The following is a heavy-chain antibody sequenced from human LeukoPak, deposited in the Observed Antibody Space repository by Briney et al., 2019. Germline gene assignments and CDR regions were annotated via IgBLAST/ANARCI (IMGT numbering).Heavy chain of an antibody. Sequence: GGSLRLSCGVSGFTFSSYSINWVHQAPGKGLEWLSSISSSSSYIYYADSVKGRFTISRDNAKNSLYLQMNSLRAEDTAVYYCARDGVAGTVDYWGQGTLVTVSS. J-gene: IGHJ4*02. CDR1: GFTFSSYS. CDR2: ISSSSSYI. CDR3: ARDGVAGTVDY. V-gene: IGHV3-21*01. D-gene: IGHD6-19*01.